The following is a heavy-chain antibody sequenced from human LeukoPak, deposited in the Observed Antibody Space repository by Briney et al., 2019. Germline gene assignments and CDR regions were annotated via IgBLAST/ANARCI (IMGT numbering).Heavy chain of an antibody. CDR3: ARSSGTYAFFDY. D-gene: IGHD1-26*01. CDR1: GFTFSSYT. CDR2: ISTTSNTI. Sequence: GGSLRLSCAASGFTFSSYTMNWVRQAPGKGLEWVSYISTTSNTIYYADSVKGRFTISRVNAKNSLFLQMNSLRAEDTAVYYCARSSGTYAFFDYWGQGTLVTVSS. J-gene: IGHJ4*02. V-gene: IGHV3-48*01.